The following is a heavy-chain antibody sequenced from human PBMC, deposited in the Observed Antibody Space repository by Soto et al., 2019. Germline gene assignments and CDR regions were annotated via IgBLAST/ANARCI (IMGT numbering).Heavy chain of an antibody. J-gene: IGHJ4*02. V-gene: IGHV3-7*01. D-gene: IGHD3-10*01. Sequence: GSLRRACSASGCTFSSYWMSWVRQAPGKGLEWVANIKQDGSEKYYVDSVKGRFTISRDNAKNSLYLQMNSLRAEDTAVYYCARWGTSMVRGVIIYYFDYWGQGTLVTVSS. CDR1: GCTFSSYW. CDR2: IKQDGSEK. CDR3: ARWGTSMVRGVIIYYFDY.